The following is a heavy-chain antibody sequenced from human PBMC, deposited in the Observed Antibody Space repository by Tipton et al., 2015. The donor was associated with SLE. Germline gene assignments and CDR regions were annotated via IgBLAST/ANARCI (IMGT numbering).Heavy chain of an antibody. CDR2: INPSGGST. D-gene: IGHD3-22*01. CDR3: TTDATGDSSGPGAFDI. CDR1: GYTFTSYY. Sequence: VQLVQSGPEVKKPGASVKVSCKASGYTFTSYYMHWVRQAPGQGLEWMGIINPSGGSTSYAQKFQGRVTMTRDTSTSTVYMELSSLRSEDTAVYYCTTDATGDSSGPGAFDIWGQGTMVTVSS. J-gene: IGHJ3*02. V-gene: IGHV1-46*01.